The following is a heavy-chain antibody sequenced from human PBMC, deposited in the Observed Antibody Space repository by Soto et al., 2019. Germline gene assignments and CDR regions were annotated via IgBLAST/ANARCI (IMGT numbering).Heavy chain of an antibody. Sequence: GGSLRLSCAASGFTFSSYAMTWVRQAPGKGLEWVSAISGRGGSTYYADSVKGRFTISTDNYKNTLYLQMNSLRAEDTAVYYCAKVTLHPVNYGMDVWGQGTTVTVSS. CDR2: ISGRGGST. CDR1: GFTFSSYA. V-gene: IGHV3-23*01. CDR3: AKVTLHPVNYGMDV. J-gene: IGHJ6*02. D-gene: IGHD4-4*01.